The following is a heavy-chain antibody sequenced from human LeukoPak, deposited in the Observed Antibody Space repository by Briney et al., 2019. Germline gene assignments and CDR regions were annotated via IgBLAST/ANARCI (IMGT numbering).Heavy chain of an antibody. CDR2: INHSGST. J-gene: IGHJ4*02. D-gene: IGHD3-3*01. Sequence: TSETLSLTCGVHGGSFTDYYWSWIRQPPGKGLEWIGEINHSGSTNYNPSLKSRVTISVDTSKNQFSLKLSSVTAADTAVYYCARLGFGQEITIFGVLFDYWGQGTLVTVSS. V-gene: IGHV4-34*01. CDR3: ARLGFGQEITIFGVLFDY. CDR1: GGSFTDYY.